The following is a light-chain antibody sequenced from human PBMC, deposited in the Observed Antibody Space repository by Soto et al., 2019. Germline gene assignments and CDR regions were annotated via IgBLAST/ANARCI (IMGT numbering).Light chain of an antibody. J-gene: IGLJ1*01. CDR3: SSYTSSSTLV. CDR1: SSDVGGYNY. V-gene: IGLV2-14*01. Sequence: QSALTQPASVSGSPGQSITISCTGTSSDVGGYNYVSWYQQHPGKAPKLMIYEVSNRPSGLSNRFSGSKSGNTASLTISGLPAEDESDYYCSSYTSSSTLVFGTGTKVTVL. CDR2: EVS.